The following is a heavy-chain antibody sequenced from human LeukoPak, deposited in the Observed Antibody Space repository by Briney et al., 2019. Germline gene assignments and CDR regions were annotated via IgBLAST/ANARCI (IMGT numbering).Heavy chain of an antibody. D-gene: IGHD1-7*01. CDR2: IWYDGSNK. V-gene: IGHV3-33*08. CDR1: GFTFSSYS. J-gene: IGHJ5*02. Sequence: GGSLRLSCAASGFTFSSYSMNWVRQAPGKGLEWVAVIWYDGSNKYYADSVKGRFTISRDNSKNTLYLQMNSLRAEDTAVYYCARENWNYRNWFDPWGQGTLVTVSS. CDR3: ARENWNYRNWFDP.